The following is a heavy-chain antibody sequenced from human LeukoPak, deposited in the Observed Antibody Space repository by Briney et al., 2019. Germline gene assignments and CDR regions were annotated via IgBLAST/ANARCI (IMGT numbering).Heavy chain of an antibody. J-gene: IGHJ4*02. CDR3: AKGVYDFWSGYYGSVDY. CDR2: ISWNSGSI. D-gene: IGHD3-3*01. Sequence: GGSLRLSCAASGFTFDGYAMHWVRQAPGKGLEWVSGISWNSGSIGYADSVKGRFTISRDNAKNSLYLQMNSLRAEDTALYYCAKGVYDFWSGYYGSVDYWGQGTLVTVSS. CDR1: GFTFDGYA. V-gene: IGHV3-9*01.